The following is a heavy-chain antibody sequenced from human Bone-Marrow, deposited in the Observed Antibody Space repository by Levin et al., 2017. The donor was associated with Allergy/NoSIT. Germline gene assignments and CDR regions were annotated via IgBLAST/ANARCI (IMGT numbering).Heavy chain of an antibody. CDR3: AKNIPGSNIDH. J-gene: IGHJ4*02. V-gene: IGHV3-23*01. CDR2: IGTGGDT. Sequence: PGGSLRLSCAASGFTFRTYAMSWVRQAPGKGLEWVSTIGTGGDTYYADSVKGRFTISRDISKNTLYLQMNSLRAEDTAVYYCAKNIPGSNIDHWGQGTLVTVSS. CDR1: GFTFRTYA. D-gene: IGHD2-21*01.